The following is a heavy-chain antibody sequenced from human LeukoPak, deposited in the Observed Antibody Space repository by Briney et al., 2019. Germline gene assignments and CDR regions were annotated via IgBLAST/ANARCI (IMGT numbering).Heavy chain of an antibody. CDR1: GFTFSSYG. CDR3: AKFRGEGSYDDY. D-gene: IGHD1-26*01. CDR2: ISGSGRST. J-gene: IGHJ4*02. Sequence: PGGSLRLSCAASGFTFSSYGMSWVRQAPGKGLEWVSAISGSGRSTYYADSVKGRFTISRDNSKNTLYLEMNSLRAEDAAVYYCAKFRGEGSYDDYWGQGTLVTVSS. V-gene: IGHV3-23*01.